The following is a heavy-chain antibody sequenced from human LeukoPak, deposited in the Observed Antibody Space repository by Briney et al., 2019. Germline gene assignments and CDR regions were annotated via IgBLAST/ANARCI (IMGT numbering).Heavy chain of an antibody. CDR1: GFTFSSYA. D-gene: IGHD3-22*01. CDR3: AKDRGWLYYFDY. J-gene: IGHJ4*02. CDR2: ISGSGGST. Sequence: GGSLRLSCAASGFTFSSYAMSWVRQAPGKGLEWVSAISGSGGSTYFADSVKGRFTISRDNSKNTLYLQMNSLRAEDTAVYYCAKDRGWLYYFDYWGQGTLVTVSS. V-gene: IGHV3-23*01.